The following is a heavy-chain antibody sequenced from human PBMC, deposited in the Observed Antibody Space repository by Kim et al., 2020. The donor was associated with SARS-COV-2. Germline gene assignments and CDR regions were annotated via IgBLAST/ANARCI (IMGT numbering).Heavy chain of an antibody. Sequence: SETLSLTCTVSGGSISSSSYYWGWIRQPPGKGLEWIGSIYYSGSTYYNPSLKSRVTISVDTSKNQFSLKLSSVTAADTAVYYCARGGLLQYYYDSSGSVYFDYWGQGTLVTVSS. D-gene: IGHD3-22*01. CDR1: GGSISSSSYY. V-gene: IGHV4-39*07. J-gene: IGHJ4*02. CDR3: ARGGLLQYYYDSSGSVYFDY. CDR2: IYYSGST.